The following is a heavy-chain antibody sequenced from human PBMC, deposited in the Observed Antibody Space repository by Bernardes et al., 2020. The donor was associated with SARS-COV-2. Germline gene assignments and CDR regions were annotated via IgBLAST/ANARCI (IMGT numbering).Heavy chain of an antibody. CDR3: ARVSHSLWQQLPPFDCYYGMDV. J-gene: IGHJ6*02. Sequence: ASVKVSCKASGYTFTGYYMHWVRQAPGQGLEWMGWINPNSGGTNYAQKFQGRVTMTRDTSISTAYMELSRLRSDDTAVYYCARVSHSLWQQLPPFDCYYGMDVWGQGTTVTVSS. CDR2: INPNSGGT. CDR1: GYTFTGYY. D-gene: IGHD6-13*01. V-gene: IGHV1-2*02.